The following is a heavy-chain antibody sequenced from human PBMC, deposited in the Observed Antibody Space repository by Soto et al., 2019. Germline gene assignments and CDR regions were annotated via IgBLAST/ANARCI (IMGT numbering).Heavy chain of an antibody. CDR1: GYSISSGYY. Sequence: PSETLSLTCVVSGYSISSGYYWAWVRQPPGKELEWIGSIYYSGRTAYNPSLKSRLIISIDTSKNQFSLNLNSVSGADTAVYYCARELSNSPDYFDYWGQGTLVTVSS. J-gene: IGHJ4*02. CDR3: ARELSNSPDYFDY. D-gene: IGHD6-6*01. V-gene: IGHV4-38-2*02. CDR2: IYYSGRT.